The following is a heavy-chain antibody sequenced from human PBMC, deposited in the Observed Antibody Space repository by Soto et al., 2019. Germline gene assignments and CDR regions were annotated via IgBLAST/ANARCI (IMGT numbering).Heavy chain of an antibody. CDR1: GGSISSGGYY. D-gene: IGHD3-22*01. CDR3: ARVNYYASRGSPFDWYFDL. Sequence: QVQLQESGPGLVKPSQTLSLTCTVSGGSISSGGYYWSWIRQHPGKGLEWIGYIYYSGSTYYNPSVKTRGTISVDTSKNQFSLKLSSVTAAATAVYYCARVNYYASRGSPFDWYFDLWGRGTLVTVSS. V-gene: IGHV4-31*03. CDR2: IYYSGST. J-gene: IGHJ2*01.